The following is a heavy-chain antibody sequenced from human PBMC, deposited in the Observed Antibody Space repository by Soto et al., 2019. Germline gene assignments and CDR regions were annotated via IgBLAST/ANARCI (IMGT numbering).Heavy chain of an antibody. Sequence: SGTLALSCTLSGCSISSSSYYWGWIRQPPGKGLEGIGSIYYSGSTYYNPSLTSRGTISVDTSKTQFSLKLSSVTAAATAVYDCARGYGRNFDYWGQGTLVTVSS. D-gene: IGHD5-18*01. J-gene: IGHJ4*02. CDR3: ARGYGRNFDY. CDR1: GCSISSSSYY. V-gene: IGHV4-39*01. CDR2: IYYSGST.